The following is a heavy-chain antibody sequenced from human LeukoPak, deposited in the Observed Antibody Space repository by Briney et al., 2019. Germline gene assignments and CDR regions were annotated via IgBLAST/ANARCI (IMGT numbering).Heavy chain of an antibody. J-gene: IGHJ4*02. CDR2: ISGSGGST. CDR1: GFTFSSYA. Sequence: GGSLRLSCAASGFTFSSYAMSWVRQAPGKGLEWVSAISGSGGSTYYADSVKGRFTISRDNSKNTLYLQMNSLRAEDTAVYYCAKDLPGYYDSSGYHPYYFDYWGQGTLVTVSS. CDR3: AKDLPGYYDSSGYHPYYFDY. D-gene: IGHD3-22*01. V-gene: IGHV3-23*01.